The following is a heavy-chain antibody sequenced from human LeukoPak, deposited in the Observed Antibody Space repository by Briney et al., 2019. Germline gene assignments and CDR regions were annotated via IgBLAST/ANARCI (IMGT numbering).Heavy chain of an antibody. CDR3: ARQGGRYGKYDFDY. V-gene: IGHV4-59*08. J-gene: IGHJ4*02. Sequence: PSETLSLTCTVSGGSISSYYWSWIRQAPGKGLEWVGYIYYSGSTNYNTSLKSRVTISVDTTKTQFSLKLSSVTAADTAVYYCARQGGRYGKYDFDYWGQGTLVTVSS. D-gene: IGHD1-26*01. CDR1: GGSISSYY. CDR2: IYYSGST.